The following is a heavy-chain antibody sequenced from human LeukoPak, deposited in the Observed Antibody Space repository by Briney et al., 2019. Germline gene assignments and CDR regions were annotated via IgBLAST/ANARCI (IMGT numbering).Heavy chain of an antibody. CDR1: GASISSGGYY. Sequence: SQTLSLTCTVSGASISSGGYYWTWIRQPAGKGLEWIGRISSTGSTNYNPSLKSRVTISVDTSKNQFSLKLSSVTAADTAVYYCARDGWPWGQGTLVTVSS. J-gene: IGHJ5*02. CDR3: ARDGWP. CDR2: ISSTGST. V-gene: IGHV4-61*02. D-gene: IGHD2-15*01.